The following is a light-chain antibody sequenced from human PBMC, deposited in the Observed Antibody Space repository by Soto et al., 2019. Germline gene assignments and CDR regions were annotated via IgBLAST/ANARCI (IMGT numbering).Light chain of an antibody. CDR3: QQRSNWPPSIT. J-gene: IGKJ5*01. CDR1: QTVISY. V-gene: IGKV3-11*01. Sequence: EIVLTQSPATLSLSPGERATLSCRASQTVISYLLWYQQKRGQAPRLLIYDASNRATGIPARFSGSGSGTDFTLTISSLEPEDFAVYYCQQRSNWPPSITFGQGTRLEIK. CDR2: DAS.